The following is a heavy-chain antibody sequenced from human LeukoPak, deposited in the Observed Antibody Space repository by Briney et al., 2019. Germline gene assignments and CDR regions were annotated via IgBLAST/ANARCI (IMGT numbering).Heavy chain of an antibody. CDR2: INHSGST. V-gene: IGHV4-34*01. CDR1: GGSFSGYY. D-gene: IGHD6-13*01. CDR3: ARGGDIAAAGRFDY. Sequence: SETLSLTCAVYGGSFSGYYWSWIRQPPGKGLEWIGEINHSGSTSYNPSLKSRVTISVDTSKNQFSLKLSSVTAADTAVYYCARGGDIAAAGRFDYWGQGTLVTVSS. J-gene: IGHJ4*02.